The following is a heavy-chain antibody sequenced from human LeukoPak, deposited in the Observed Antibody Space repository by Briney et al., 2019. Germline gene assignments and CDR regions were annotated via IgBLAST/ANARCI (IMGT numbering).Heavy chain of an antibody. V-gene: IGHV3-48*03. CDR2: ISGSGTTM. J-gene: IGHJ4*02. Sequence: GGSLRLSCVASGFTFSSYEMNRLRQSPGKGLEWVSYISGSGTTMYYADSVKGRFTISRDNAKNSLYLQMNSLRAEDTAIYYCARSVQWLPYWGQGTLVTVSS. CDR3: ARSVQWLPY. CDR1: GFTFSSYE. D-gene: IGHD6-19*01.